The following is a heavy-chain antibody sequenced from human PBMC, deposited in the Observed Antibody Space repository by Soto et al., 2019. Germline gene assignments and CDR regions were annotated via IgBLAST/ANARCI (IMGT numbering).Heavy chain of an antibody. J-gene: IGHJ6*02. CDR2: IIPIFRTP. V-gene: IGHV1-69*12. D-gene: IGHD1-1*01. CDR1: GDTFSSFA. CDR3: ARDKDREQLGGNYYYALDV. Sequence: QVHLVQSGAEVKKPGSSVQVYCKASGDTFSSFAISWVRQAPGQGLEWMGGIIPIFRTPKYGQKFQGRVTITADEPKSTAYMELSSLRSEDTAVYYCARDKDREQLGGNYYYALDVWGQGTTVIVSS.